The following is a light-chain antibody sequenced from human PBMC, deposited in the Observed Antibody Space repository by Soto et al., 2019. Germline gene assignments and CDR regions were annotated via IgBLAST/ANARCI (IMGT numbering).Light chain of an antibody. Sequence: SYELTQPPSVSXAPGLTAIITCXGNDIGGKSVHWYQQKPGQAPVLVVYDDSDRPSGIPERFSGSNSGDTATLTISRVEAGDEADYYCQVWDSRSDHYVFGTGTKLTVL. V-gene: IGLV3-21*02. CDR1: DIGGKS. CDR3: QVWDSRSDHYV. J-gene: IGLJ1*01. CDR2: DDS.